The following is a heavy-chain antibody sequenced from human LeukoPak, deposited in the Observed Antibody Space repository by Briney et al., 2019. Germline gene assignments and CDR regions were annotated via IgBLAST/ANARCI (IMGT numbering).Heavy chain of an antibody. D-gene: IGHD3-22*01. CDR3: AKDFFDTSSFGLAFDH. J-gene: IGHJ4*02. CDR1: GFNFKKYV. V-gene: IGHV3-23*01. CDR2: FSGSDGET. Sequence: PGGPLRLSCEASGFNFKKYVLIWVRQAPGKGLEWVSTFSGSDGETYYSDSVKGRFTISGDSSKNTVYLQMNSVTPEDTAMYYCAKDFFDTSSFGLAFDHWGQGIRVTVSS.